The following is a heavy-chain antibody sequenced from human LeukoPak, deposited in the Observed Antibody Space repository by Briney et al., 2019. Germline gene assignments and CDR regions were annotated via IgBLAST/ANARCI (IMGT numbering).Heavy chain of an antibody. CDR3: AMKNFDY. V-gene: IGHV4-34*01. CDR2: INHSGST. Sequence: SETLSLTCAVYGGSFSGYYWSWIRQPPGKGLEWIGEINHSGSTNYNPSLKSRVTISVDTSKNQFSLKLSSVTAADTAVYYCAMKNFDYWGQGTLVTVSS. CDR1: GGSFSGYY. J-gene: IGHJ4*02.